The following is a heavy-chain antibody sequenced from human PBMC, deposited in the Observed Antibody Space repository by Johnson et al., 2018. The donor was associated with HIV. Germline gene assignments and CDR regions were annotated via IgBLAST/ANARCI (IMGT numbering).Heavy chain of an antibody. CDR1: GFTFSSYA. V-gene: IGHV3-30-3*01. CDR3: ARAILYGGNSGAFYI. CDR2: ISYDGSNK. J-gene: IGHJ3*02. Sequence: HVQLLESGGGVVQPGRSLRLSCAASGFTFSSYAMHWVRQAPGKGLEWVAVISYDGSNKYYADSVKGRFTISRDNSKNTLYLQMHSLRAEDTAVYYCARAILYGGNSGAFYIWGQGTMVTVSS. D-gene: IGHD4-23*01.